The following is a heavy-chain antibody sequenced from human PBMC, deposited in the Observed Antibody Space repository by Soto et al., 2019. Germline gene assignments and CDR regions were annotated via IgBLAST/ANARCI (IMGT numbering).Heavy chain of an antibody. D-gene: IGHD4-17*01. CDR2: ISGSGGST. CDR3: AKWGFAVTTYFGAFDI. J-gene: IGHJ3*02. V-gene: IGHV3-23*01. CDR1: GFAFSSYA. Sequence: GGSLRLSFEASGFAFSSYAMSWVRQAPGKGLEWVSAISGSGGSTYYADSVKGRFTISRDNSKNTLYLQMNSLRAEDTAVYYCAKWGFAVTTYFGAFDIWDQGTMVTVSS.